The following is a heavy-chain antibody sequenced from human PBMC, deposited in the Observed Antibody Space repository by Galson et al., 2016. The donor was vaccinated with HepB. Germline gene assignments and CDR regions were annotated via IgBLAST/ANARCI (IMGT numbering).Heavy chain of an antibody. Sequence: QSGAEVKKPGESLKISCKASGYSFSSYWIGWVRQMPGKGLEWMGMIYPGGSDTRYNPSFEGQVTISADTSIDTAHLQWSSLKASDSAMYYCARSPPGSNTWYYFDYWGQGTMVTVSS. J-gene: IGHJ4*02. V-gene: IGHV5-51*01. CDR2: IYPGGSDT. CDR3: ARSPPGSNTWYYFDY. D-gene: IGHD6-13*01. CDR1: GYSFSSYW.